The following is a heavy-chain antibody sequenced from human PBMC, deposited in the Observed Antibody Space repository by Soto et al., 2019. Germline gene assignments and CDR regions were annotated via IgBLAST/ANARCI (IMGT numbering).Heavy chain of an antibody. CDR1: GYTFTSYD. J-gene: IGHJ3*02. V-gene: IGHV1-8*01. CDR2: MNPNSGNT. D-gene: IGHD3-22*01. Sequence: ASVKVSCKASGYTFTSYDINWVRQATGQGLEWMGWMNPNSGNTGYAQKFQGRVTMTRSTSISTAYMELSSLRSEDTAVYYCASYYYDSSGYDAFDIWGQGTMVTVSS. CDR3: ASYYYDSSGYDAFDI.